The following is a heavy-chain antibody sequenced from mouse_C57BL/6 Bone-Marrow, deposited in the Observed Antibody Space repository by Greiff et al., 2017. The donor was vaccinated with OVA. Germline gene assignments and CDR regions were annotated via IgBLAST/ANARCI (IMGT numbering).Heavy chain of an antibody. V-gene: IGHV2-5*01. CDR1: GFSLTSYG. J-gene: IGHJ4*01. CDR3: AKKGDYGRTYAMDY. CDR2: IWRGGST. Sequence: VQLQQSGPGLVQPSQSLSITCTVSGFSLTSYGVHWVRQSPGKGLEWLGVIWRGGSTDYNAAFMSRLSITKDNSKSQVFFKMNSLQADDTAIYYCAKKGDYGRTYAMDYWGQGTSVTVSS. D-gene: IGHD1-1*01.